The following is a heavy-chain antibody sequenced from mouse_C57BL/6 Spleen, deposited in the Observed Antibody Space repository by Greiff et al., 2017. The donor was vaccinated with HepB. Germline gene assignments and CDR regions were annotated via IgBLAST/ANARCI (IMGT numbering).Heavy chain of an antibody. CDR1: GYTFTSYW. J-gene: IGHJ1*03. CDR3: AAVYYGSSHYFDV. D-gene: IGHD1-1*01. Sequence: QVQLQQPGPELVKPGASVKLSCKASGYTFTSYWMHWVKQRPGQGLEWIGNINPSNGGTNYNEKFKSKATLTVDKSSSTAYMQLSSLTSEDSAVYYGAAVYYGSSHYFDVWGTGTTVTVSS. CDR2: INPSNGGT. V-gene: IGHV1-53*01.